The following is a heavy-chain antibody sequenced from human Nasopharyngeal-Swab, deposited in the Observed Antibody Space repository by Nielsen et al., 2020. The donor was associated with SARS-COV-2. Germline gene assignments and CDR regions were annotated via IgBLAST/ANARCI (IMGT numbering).Heavy chain of an antibody. CDR1: GFTFDDYA. V-gene: IGHV3-9*01. D-gene: IGHD6-13*01. CDR2: ISWNSGSI. J-gene: IGHJ6*02. CDR3: AKDISRGPSIAAAGDYYYGMDV. Sequence: GGSLRLSCAASGFTFDDYAMHWVRQAPGKGLEWVSGISWNSGSIGYADSVKGRFTISRDNAKNSLYLQMNSLRAEDTALYYCAKDISRGPSIAAAGDYYYGMDVWGRGTLVTVSS.